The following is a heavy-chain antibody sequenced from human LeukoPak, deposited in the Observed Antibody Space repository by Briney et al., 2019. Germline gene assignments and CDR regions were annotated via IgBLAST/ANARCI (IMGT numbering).Heavy chain of an antibody. J-gene: IGHJ1*01. D-gene: IGHD3-22*01. CDR1: GFTFSSYW. Sequence: PGGSLRLSCVASGFTFSSYWMHWVRQAPGKGLVWVSRINSDGSTNYADSVKGRFTISRDNAKNTVSLQMNSLRAEDTGVYFCARAPSEIGGYYPEYFRHWGQGTLVTVSS. CDR3: ARAPSEIGGYYPEYFRH. V-gene: IGHV3-74*01. CDR2: INSDGST.